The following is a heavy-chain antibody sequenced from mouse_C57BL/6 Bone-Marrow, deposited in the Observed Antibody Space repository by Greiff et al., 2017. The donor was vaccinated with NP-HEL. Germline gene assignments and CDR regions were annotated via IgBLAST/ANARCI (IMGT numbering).Heavy chain of an antibody. Sequence: VQLQQSGAELVRPGASVKLSCTASGFNIKDDYMHWVKQRPEQGLEWIGWIDPENGDTEYASKFQGKATITADTSSNTAYLQLSSLTSEDTAVYYCISYYYGGTGHFDYWGQGTTLTVSS. D-gene: IGHD1-1*01. V-gene: IGHV14-4*01. CDR2: IDPENGDT. CDR1: GFNIKDDY. J-gene: IGHJ2*01. CDR3: ISYYYGGTGHFDY.